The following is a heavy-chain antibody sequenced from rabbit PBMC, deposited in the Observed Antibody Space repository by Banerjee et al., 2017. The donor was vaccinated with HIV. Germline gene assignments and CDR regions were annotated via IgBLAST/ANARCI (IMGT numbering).Heavy chain of an antibody. Sequence: QEQLVESGGGLVQPGGSLKLSCKASGFDFSSYGVSWVRQAPGKGLEWIGYIDPVFGSTYYASWVNGRFTISSHNAQNTLYLQLNSLTAADTATYFCVRDASSSGFGYYFNLWGPGTLVTVS. V-gene: IGHV1S47*01. J-gene: IGHJ4*01. CDR1: GFDFSSYG. CDR2: IDPVFGST. CDR3: VRDASSSGFGYYFNL. D-gene: IGHD1-1*01.